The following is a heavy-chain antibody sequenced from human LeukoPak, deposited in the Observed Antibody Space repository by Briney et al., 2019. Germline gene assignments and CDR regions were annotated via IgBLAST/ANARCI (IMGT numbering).Heavy chain of an antibody. J-gene: IGHJ5*02. Sequence: GGSLRLSCAASGFTFSDYYMTWIRQGPGKGLEWVSYVSSSGSTMYYTDSVKGRFTISRDNAKNSLYLQMNSLRGEDTAVYYCARIITVGGTDWFDPWGQGTLVTVSS. CDR1: GFTFSDYY. D-gene: IGHD6-13*01. V-gene: IGHV3-11*01. CDR3: ARIITVGGTDWFDP. CDR2: VSSSGSTM.